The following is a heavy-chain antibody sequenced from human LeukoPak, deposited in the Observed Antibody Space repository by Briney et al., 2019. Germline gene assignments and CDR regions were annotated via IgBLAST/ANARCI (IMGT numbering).Heavy chain of an antibody. D-gene: IGHD1-26*01. J-gene: IGHJ4*02. CDR3: AKDRGSWSYGGFDY. V-gene: IGHV3-30*04. Sequence: PGGSLRLSCAASGFTFSSYAMHWVRQAPGKGLEWVAVISYDGSNKYYADSVKGRFTISRDNSKNALYLQMNSLRIEDTAVYYCAKDRGSWSYGGFDYWGQGILVTVSS. CDR2: ISYDGSNK. CDR1: GFTFSSYA.